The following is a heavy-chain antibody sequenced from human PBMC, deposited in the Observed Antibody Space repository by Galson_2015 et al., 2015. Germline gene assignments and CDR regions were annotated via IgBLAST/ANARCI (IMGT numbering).Heavy chain of an antibody. J-gene: IGHJ5*02. CDR2: IYYSGST. CDR3: ARGPLRNWLDP. V-gene: IGHV4-59*01. Sequence: ETLSLTCTVSGGSISSYYWSWIRQPPGKGLEWIGYIYYSGSTKYNPSLKSRVTISGDTSKNQFSLKLSSVTAADTAVYYCARGPLRNWLDPWGHGILVTVSS. CDR1: GGSISSYY. D-gene: IGHD3-16*01.